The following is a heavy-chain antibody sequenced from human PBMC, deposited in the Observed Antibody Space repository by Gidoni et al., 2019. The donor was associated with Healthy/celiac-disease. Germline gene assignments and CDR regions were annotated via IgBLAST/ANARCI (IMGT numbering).Heavy chain of an antibody. CDR1: GGSISSYY. Sequence: QVQLQESGPGLVKPSETLSLTCTVSGGSISSYYWSWIRQPPGKGLEWIGYISYSGSTNYNPSLKSRVTISVDTSKNQFSLKLSSVTAADTAVYYCARGGPGPPVRDAFDIWGQGTMVTVSS. CDR2: ISYSGST. D-gene: IGHD6-19*01. J-gene: IGHJ3*02. CDR3: ARGGPGPPVRDAFDI. V-gene: IGHV4-59*01.